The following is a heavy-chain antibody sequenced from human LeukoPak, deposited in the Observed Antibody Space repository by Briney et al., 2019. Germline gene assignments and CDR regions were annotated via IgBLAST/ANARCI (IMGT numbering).Heavy chain of an antibody. D-gene: IGHD3-3*01. V-gene: IGHV1-69*13. CDR2: IIPIFGTA. J-gene: IGHJ4*02. CDR3: ARGLRILDDFWSGYYYYFDY. CDR1: GGTFSSYA. Sequence: ASVKVSCNASGGTFSSYAISWVRQAPGQGLEWMGGIIPIFGTANYAQKFQGRVTITADESTSTAYMELSSLRSEDTAVYDCARGLRILDDFWSGYYYYFDYWGQGTLVTVSS.